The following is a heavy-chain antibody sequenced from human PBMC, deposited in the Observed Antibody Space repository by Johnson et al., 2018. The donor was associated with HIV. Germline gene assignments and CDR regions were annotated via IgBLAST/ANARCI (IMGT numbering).Heavy chain of an antibody. Sequence: QVQLVESGGGLVKPGGSLRLSCAASGFTFSSYAMHWVRQAPGKGLEWVAVISYAGSNKYYADSVKGRFTISRDNSKNTLYLQMNSLRAEDTAVYYCARVNHAFDIWGQGTMVTVSS. CDR1: GFTFSSYA. CDR2: ISYAGSNK. J-gene: IGHJ3*02. V-gene: IGHV3-30*14. CDR3: ARVNHAFDI.